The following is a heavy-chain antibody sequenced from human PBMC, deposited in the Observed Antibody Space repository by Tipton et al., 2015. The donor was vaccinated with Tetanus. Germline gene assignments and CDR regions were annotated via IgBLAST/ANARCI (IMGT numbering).Heavy chain of an antibody. D-gene: IGHD3-22*01. CDR1: GGSISSGGYY. CDR3: ARFTPYYYDSSVVP. Sequence: TLSLTCTVSGGSISSGGYYWSWIRQHPGKGLEWIGYIYYSGSTYYNPSLKSRVTISVDTSKNQFSLKLSSVTAADTAVYYCARFTPYYYDSSVVPWGQGTLVTVSS. V-gene: IGHV4-31*03. CDR2: IYYSGST. J-gene: IGHJ5*02.